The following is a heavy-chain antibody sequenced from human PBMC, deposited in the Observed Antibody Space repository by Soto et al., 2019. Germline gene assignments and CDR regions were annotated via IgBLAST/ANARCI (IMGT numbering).Heavy chain of an antibody. J-gene: IGHJ6*02. CDR3: AKETGRRYGMDV. CDR1: GGSISSSSYY. Sequence: SETRSLTCTVSGGSISSSSYYWGWIRQPTGKGLEWXGIXXYXGXXXYXXSLKSRVTISVDTSKDQFSLKLSSVTAADTAVYYCAKETGRRYGMDVWGQGTTVTVSS. D-gene: IGHD1-26*01. CDR2: XXYXGXX. V-gene: IGHV4-39*02.